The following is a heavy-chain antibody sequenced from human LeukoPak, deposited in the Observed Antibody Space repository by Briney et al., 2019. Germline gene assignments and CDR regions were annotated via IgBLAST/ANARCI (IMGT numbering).Heavy chain of an antibody. CDR2: INPNSGGT. CDR1: GYTFTGYY. D-gene: IGHD2-15*01. Sequence: GASVKVSCKSSGYTFTGYYMHWVRQAPGQGLERMGLINPNSGGTNYAQKFQGRVTMPRDKSISTAYMEMSRLRSDDTAVYYCAREGGIYCSGGSYYIDYWGQGTLVTVSS. V-gene: IGHV1-2*02. J-gene: IGHJ4*02. CDR3: AREGGIYCSGGSYYIDY.